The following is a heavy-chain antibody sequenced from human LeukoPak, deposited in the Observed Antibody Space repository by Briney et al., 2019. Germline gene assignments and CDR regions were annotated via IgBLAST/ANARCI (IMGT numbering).Heavy chain of an antibody. J-gene: IGHJ4*02. CDR3: TKDPAAAGTRFDY. D-gene: IGHD6-13*01. CDR2: MSGSGGST. CDR1: GFTFSSYA. Sequence: GGSLRLSCAASGFTFSSYAMSWVRQAPGKGLEWVSTMSGSGGSTYYADSVKGRFTISRDNSENTLYLQMNSLRAEDTAVYYCTKDPAAAGTRFDYWGQGTLVSVSS. V-gene: IGHV3-23*01.